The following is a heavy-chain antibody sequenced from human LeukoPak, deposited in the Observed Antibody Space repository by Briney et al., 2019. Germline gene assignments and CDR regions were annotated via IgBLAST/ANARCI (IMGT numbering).Heavy chain of an antibody. CDR1: GYSFTSYW. Sequence: GESLKISCKGSGYSFTSYWIGWVRQMPGKGLEWMGTIYPGDSDTRYSPSFQGQVTISADKSISTAYLQWSSLKASDTAMYYCARHPLYCSSTSCPDHFDYWGQGTLVTVSS. CDR2: IYPGDSDT. J-gene: IGHJ4*02. D-gene: IGHD2-2*01. CDR3: ARHPLYCSSTSCPDHFDY. V-gene: IGHV5-51*01.